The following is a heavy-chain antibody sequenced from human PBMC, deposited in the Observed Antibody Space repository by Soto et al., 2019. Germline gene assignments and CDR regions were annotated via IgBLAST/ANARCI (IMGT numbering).Heavy chain of an antibody. D-gene: IGHD3-22*01. CDR3: ARGNYDSSGYYYYFDY. CDR2: IYYSGST. CDR1: GGSVSSGSYY. V-gene: IGHV4-61*01. Sequence: SETLSLTCTVSGGSVSSGSYYWSWIRQPPGKGLEWIGYIYYSGSTNYNPSLKSRVTISVDTSKNQFSLKLSSVTAADTAVYYCARGNYDSSGYYYYFDYWGQGTLVTVSS. J-gene: IGHJ4*02.